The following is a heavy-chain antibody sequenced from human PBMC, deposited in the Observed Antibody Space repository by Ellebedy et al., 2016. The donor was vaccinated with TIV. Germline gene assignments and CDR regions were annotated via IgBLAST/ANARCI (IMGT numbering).Heavy chain of an antibody. Sequence: AASVKVSCKASGYTFTNYGISWVRQAPGQGPEWMGWMNPNSGNTGYAQKFQGRVTMTRNTSISTAYMELSSLRSEDTAVYYCARGYYYDSSGYPTASLEYYFDYWGQGTLVTVSS. CDR1: GYTFTNYG. CDR3: ARGYYYDSSGYPTASLEYYFDY. J-gene: IGHJ4*02. D-gene: IGHD3-22*01. CDR2: MNPNSGNT. V-gene: IGHV1-8*02.